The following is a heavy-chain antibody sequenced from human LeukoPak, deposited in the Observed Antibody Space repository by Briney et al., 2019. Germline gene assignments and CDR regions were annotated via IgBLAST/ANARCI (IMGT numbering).Heavy chain of an antibody. V-gene: IGHV3-15*01. D-gene: IGHD6-19*01. Sequence: GGSLRLSCAASGFSFSEAWMTWVRQAPGKGLEWVGRIKSKTNGETTDYAAPVKGRFTISRDGSKDTLYLQMSSLKTEDTAVYYCSIVTSNGSAWGQGTLVTVSS. CDR2: IKSKTNGETT. CDR3: SIVTSNGSA. J-gene: IGHJ4*02. CDR1: GFSFSEAW.